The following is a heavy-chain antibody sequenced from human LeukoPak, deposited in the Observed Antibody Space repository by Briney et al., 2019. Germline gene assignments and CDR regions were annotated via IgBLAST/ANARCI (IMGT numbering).Heavy chain of an antibody. CDR2: SGGGAGST. V-gene: IGHV3-23*01. CDR1: GFTFSNYG. Sequence: GGSLRLSCAASGFTFSNYGMSWVRQAPGKGLEWVSVSGGGAGSTFYADYVKGRFTISRDNSKNTFYLQMNSLRAEDTAVYYCARHFPHFDYWGQGALVAVSS. CDR3: ARHFPHFDY. J-gene: IGHJ4*02.